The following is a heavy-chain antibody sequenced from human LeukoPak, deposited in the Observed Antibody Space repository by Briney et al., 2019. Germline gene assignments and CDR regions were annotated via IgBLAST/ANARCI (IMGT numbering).Heavy chain of an antibody. CDR3: ARAEEYGLDY. J-gene: IGHJ4*02. V-gene: IGHV3-13*04. D-gene: IGHD3-10*01. Sequence: GGSLRLSCAASGFTFSSYDMHWVRQAPGKGLEWVSAIGTAGDTYYPASVKGRFTISRENAKNSLYLQMNSLRAGDTAVYYCARAEEYGLDYWGQGTLVTVSS. CDR1: GFTFSSYD. CDR2: IGTAGDT.